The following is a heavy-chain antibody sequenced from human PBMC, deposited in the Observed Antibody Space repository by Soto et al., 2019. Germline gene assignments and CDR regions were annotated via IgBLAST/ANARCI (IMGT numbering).Heavy chain of an antibody. D-gene: IGHD5-18*01. CDR3: ARDTAMVKDGMDV. V-gene: IGHV3-21*04. Sequence: PGGSLRLSCAASGFTFSSYSMNWVRQAPGKGLEWVSSISSSSSYIYYADSVKGRFTISRDNAKNSLYLQMNSLRAEDTAVYYCARDTAMVKDGMDVWGQGTTVTVSS. CDR2: ISSSSSYI. CDR1: GFTFSSYS. J-gene: IGHJ6*02.